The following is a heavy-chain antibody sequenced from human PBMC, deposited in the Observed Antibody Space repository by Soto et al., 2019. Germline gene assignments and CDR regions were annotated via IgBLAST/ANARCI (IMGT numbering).Heavy chain of an antibody. CDR3: ATYSSSWYYYGMDV. CDR1: GFTFSSYW. V-gene: IGHV3-7*01. CDR2: IKQDGSEK. J-gene: IGHJ6*02. Sequence: XGSLRLSCAASGFTFSSYWMSWVRQAPGKGLEWVANIKQDGSEKYYVDSVKGRFTISRDNAKNSLYLQMNSLRAEDTAVYYCATYSSSWYYYGMDVWGQGHTVTVSS. D-gene: IGHD6-13*01.